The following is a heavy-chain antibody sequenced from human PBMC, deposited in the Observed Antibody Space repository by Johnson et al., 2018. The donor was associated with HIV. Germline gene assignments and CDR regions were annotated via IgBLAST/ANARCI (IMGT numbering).Heavy chain of an antibody. CDR3: AKDLVLMDFGGAFDV. D-gene: IGHD2-8*01. CDR2: IYRDGST. V-gene: IGHV3-NL1*01. CDR1: GFTFDDYA. J-gene: IGHJ3*01. Sequence: QVQLVESGGGLGQPGRSLRLSCAASGFTFDDYAMHWVRQAPGKGLEWVSFIYRDGSTFYADSVKGRFTISRDNSKNTLYLQMNSLRAEDTTVYYCAKDLVLMDFGGAFDVWGQGTMVTVSS.